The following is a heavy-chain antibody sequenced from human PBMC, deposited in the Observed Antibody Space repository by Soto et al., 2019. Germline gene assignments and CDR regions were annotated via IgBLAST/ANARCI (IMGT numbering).Heavy chain of an antibody. V-gene: IGHV3-33*01. J-gene: IGHJ4*02. CDR1: GFTFSSYG. D-gene: IGHD4-4*01. CDR3: AYSNYGGVFDY. Sequence: GGSLRLSCAASGFTFSSYGMHWVRQAPGKGLEWVAVIWYDGSNKYYADSVKGRFTISRDNSKNTLYLQMNSLRAEDTAVYYCAYSNYGGVFDYWGQGTLVTVSS. CDR2: IWYDGSNK.